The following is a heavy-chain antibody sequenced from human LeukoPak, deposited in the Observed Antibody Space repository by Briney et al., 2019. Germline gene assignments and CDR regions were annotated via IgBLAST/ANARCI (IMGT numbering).Heavy chain of an antibody. V-gene: IGHV3-30-3*01. CDR3: ARAMDPRGWFDP. D-gene: IGHD3-10*01. J-gene: IGHJ5*02. CDR2: ISYDGSNK. Sequence: HXXRQAPGKGLEGVAVISYDGSNKYYADSVKGRFTISRDNSKNTLYLQMNSLRAEDTAVYYCARAMDPRGWFDPWGQGTLVTVSS.